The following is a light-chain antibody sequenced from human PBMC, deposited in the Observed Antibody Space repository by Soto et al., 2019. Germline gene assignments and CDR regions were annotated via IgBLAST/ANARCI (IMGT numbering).Light chain of an antibody. CDR3: QQYYTTPFT. V-gene: IGKV4-1*01. Sequence: DIVMTQSPDSLAVSLGERATINCKFSQSVLYSSNNNNYLAWYQQKPGQPPKLLIYWASTRESGVPDRFSGSGSGTDFTLTISSLQAEDVAVYYCQQYYTTPFTFGPGTKVDIK. CDR1: QSVLYSSNNNNY. CDR2: WAS. J-gene: IGKJ3*01.